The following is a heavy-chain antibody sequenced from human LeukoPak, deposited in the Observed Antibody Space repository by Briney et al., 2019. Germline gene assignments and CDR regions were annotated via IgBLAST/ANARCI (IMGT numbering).Heavy chain of an antibody. V-gene: IGHV3-30*18. CDR2: ISYDGSNK. CDR3: AKDLIITMVRGRPRDLHGNWFDP. J-gene: IGHJ5*02. Sequence: GGSLRLSCAASGFTFSGYGIHWVRQAPGKGLEWVAVISYDGSNKYYADSVKGRFTISRDNSKNTLYLQMNSLRAEDTAVYYCAKDLIITMVRGRPRDLHGNWFDPWGQGTLVTVSS. CDR1: GFTFSGYG. D-gene: IGHD3-10*01.